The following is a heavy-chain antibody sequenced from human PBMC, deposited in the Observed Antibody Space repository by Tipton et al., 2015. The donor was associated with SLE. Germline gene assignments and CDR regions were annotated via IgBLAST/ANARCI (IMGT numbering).Heavy chain of an antibody. J-gene: IGHJ3*02. CDR1: GYSISSGYY. D-gene: IGHD3-22*01. V-gene: IGHV4-38-2*01. CDR2: IYHSGST. Sequence: TLSLTCAVSGYSISSGYYWGWIRQPPGKGLLWFGSIYHSGSTYYKPSLTRRATISVDTSKNQFSLKLSSVTAAYTAVSYCARLVNYYDRGAFDIWGQGTMVTVSS. CDR3: ARLVNYYDRGAFDI.